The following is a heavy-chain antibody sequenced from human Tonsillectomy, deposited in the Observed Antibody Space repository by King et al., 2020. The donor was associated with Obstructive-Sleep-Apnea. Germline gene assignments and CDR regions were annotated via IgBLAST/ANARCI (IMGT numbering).Heavy chain of an antibody. D-gene: IGHD3-10*01. CDR2: IWYDGSKK. CDR3: AKDKFHSYYYGSGSYSLDY. Sequence: VQLVESGGGVVQPGRSLRLSCAASGFTFSSYGMHWVRQAPGKGLEWVAGIWYDGSKKYYADSGKGRFTISRDNSKNTLYLQRNSLRAEDTAVYYCAKDKFHSYYYGSGSYSLDYWGQGTLVTVSS. V-gene: IGHV3-33*06. CDR1: GFTFSSYG. J-gene: IGHJ4*02.